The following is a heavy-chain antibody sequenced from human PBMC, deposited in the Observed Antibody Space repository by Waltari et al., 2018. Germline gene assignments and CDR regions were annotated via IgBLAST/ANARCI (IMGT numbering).Heavy chain of an antibody. CDR3: ARQRWDTGLYYFDY. V-gene: IGHV3-30-3*01. Sequence: QVQLVESGGGVVQPGRSLRLSCAASGFTFSSYAMHWVRQAPGKGLEWVAVISYDGSNKYYADSVKGRFTISRDNSKNTLYLQMNSLRAEDTAVYYCARQRWDTGLYYFDYWGQGTLVTVSS. CDR1: GFTFSSYA. D-gene: IGHD5-18*01. CDR2: ISYDGSNK. J-gene: IGHJ4*02.